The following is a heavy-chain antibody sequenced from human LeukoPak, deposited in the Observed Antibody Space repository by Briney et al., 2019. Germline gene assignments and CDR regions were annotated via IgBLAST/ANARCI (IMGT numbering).Heavy chain of an antibody. CDR2: ISSSSLYI. Sequence: GRSLRLSCAASGFTLITYNMNWVRQAPGKGLEWVSSISSSSLYINYADSVKGRFTISRDNSKNSVYLQMNSLRADDTAVYYCATYTNGYDSWGQGTLVTVSS. CDR1: GFTLITYN. V-gene: IGHV3-21*01. J-gene: IGHJ5*02. D-gene: IGHD2-8*01. CDR3: ATYTNGYDS.